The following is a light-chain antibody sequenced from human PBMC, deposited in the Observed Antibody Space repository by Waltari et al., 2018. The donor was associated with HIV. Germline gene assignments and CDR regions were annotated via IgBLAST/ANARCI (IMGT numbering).Light chain of an antibody. CDR1: RIDLRLYNL. CDR2: EVN. J-gene: IGLJ1*01. V-gene: IGLV2-23*02. Sequence: HSALTQPASVSGSLGQSISISCSGSRIDLRLYNLVSWYQVSPGKAPKLIIHEVNKRPSGVSDRFSGSKSGKTASLTISGLQTEDEADYYCCSYAGDSNYVFVTGTKVTVL. CDR3: CSYAGDSNYV.